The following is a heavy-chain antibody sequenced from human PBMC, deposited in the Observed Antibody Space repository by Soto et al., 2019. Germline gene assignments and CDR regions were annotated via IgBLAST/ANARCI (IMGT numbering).Heavy chain of an antibody. CDR2: ISGSGYI. Sequence: GGSLRLSCAASGFSLNDYTLNWVRRASGKGLEWVSSISGSGYISYADSLRGRVTISRDNAKKSLYLQIISLRAEDAAVYYCARDCSGATCFPGMDVWGLGTTVTVS. D-gene: IGHD2-15*01. CDR1: GFSLNDYT. CDR3: ARDCSGATCFPGMDV. V-gene: IGHV3-21*01. J-gene: IGHJ6*02.